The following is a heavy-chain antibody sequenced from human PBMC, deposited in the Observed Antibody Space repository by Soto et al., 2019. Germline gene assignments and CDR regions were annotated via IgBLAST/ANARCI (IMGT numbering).Heavy chain of an antibody. CDR1: GFTFSSYG. V-gene: IGHV3-30*18. J-gene: IGHJ4*02. CDR2: ISYDGSNK. D-gene: IGHD3-22*01. Sequence: QPGGSLRLSCAASGFTFSSYGMHWVRQAPGKGLEWVAVISYDGSNKYYADSVKGRFTISRDNSKNTLYLQMNSLRAEDTAVYYCAKDHGWLLPQLRPDYWGQGTLVTVSS. CDR3: AKDHGWLLPQLRPDY.